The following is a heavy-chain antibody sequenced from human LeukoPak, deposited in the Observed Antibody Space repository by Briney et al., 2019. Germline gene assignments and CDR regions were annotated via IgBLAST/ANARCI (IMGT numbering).Heavy chain of an antibody. CDR3: ARGITYYYDNSGFRDY. D-gene: IGHD3-22*01. Sequence: ASVKVSCKASGYTFTSYDINWVRQATGQGLEWMGWMNPNSGNTGYAQKFQGRVTMTRNTSISTAYMELSSLRSEDTAVYYSARGITYYYDNSGFRDYWGQGTLVTVST. V-gene: IGHV1-8*01. CDR1: GYTFTSYD. CDR2: MNPNSGNT. J-gene: IGHJ4*02.